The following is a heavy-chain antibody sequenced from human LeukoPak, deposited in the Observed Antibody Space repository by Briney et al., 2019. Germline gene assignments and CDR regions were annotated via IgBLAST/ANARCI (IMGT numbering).Heavy chain of an antibody. CDR3: ARDGRSGGSCYPDKAYYYYYMDV. J-gene: IGHJ6*03. V-gene: IGHV1-69*05. Sequence: SVKVSCKASGGTFSSYAISWVRQAPGQGLEWMGRIIPIFGTANYAQKFQGRVTITTDESTSTAYMELSSLRSEDTAVYYCARDGRSGGSCYPDKAYYYYYMDVWGKGTTVTVSS. D-gene: IGHD2-15*01. CDR2: IIPIFGTA. CDR1: GGTFSSYA.